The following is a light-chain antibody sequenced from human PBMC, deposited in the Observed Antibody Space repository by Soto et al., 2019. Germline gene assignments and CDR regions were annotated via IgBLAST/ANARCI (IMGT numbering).Light chain of an antibody. Sequence: DFLMTQSPSTLSASVGDRVTITCRASQSISDRLAWYQQKPGNAPKLLIYKASSLQSGVPSRFSGSGSGTEFTLTIISLQSDDFAMYYCQQYNSYRWTFGQGTKVEIK. CDR1: QSISDR. J-gene: IGKJ1*01. CDR2: KAS. V-gene: IGKV1-5*03. CDR3: QQYNSYRWT.